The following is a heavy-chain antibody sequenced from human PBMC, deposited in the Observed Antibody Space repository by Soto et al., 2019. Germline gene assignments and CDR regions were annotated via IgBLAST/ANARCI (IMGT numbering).Heavy chain of an antibody. Sequence: EVQLVESGGGLVQPGGSLRLSCAASGFTFSSYSMNWVRQAPGKGLEWVSYISSSSSTIYYADSVKGRFTISRDNAKNSLYLQMNSLRAEDTAVYYCARDRPVAGTSGLDYWGQGTLVTVSS. D-gene: IGHD6-19*01. CDR1: GFTFSSYS. V-gene: IGHV3-48*01. J-gene: IGHJ4*02. CDR2: ISSSSSTI. CDR3: ARDRPVAGTSGLDY.